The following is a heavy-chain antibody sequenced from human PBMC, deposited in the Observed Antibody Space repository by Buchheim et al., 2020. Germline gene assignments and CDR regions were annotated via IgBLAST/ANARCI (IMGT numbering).Heavy chain of an antibody. Sequence: QVQLVQSGAEVKKPGASVKVSCKASGYTFTSYYMHWVRQAPGQGLEWMGIINPSGGSTSYAQKFQGRVTMTRDTSTGTVYMELSSLRSEDTAVYYCARGCRITIFGVVINRNWFDPWGQGTL. CDR1: GYTFTSYY. D-gene: IGHD3-3*01. V-gene: IGHV1-46*01. CDR3: ARGCRITIFGVVINRNWFDP. J-gene: IGHJ5*02. CDR2: INPSGGST.